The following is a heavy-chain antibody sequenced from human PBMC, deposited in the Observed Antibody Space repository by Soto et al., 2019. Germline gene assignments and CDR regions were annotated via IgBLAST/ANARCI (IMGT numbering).Heavy chain of an antibody. J-gene: IGHJ4*02. CDR1: GFTFSSYA. CDR3: AKLDYVLGSYPTSPFDY. CDR2: ISGSGGST. V-gene: IGHV3-23*01. D-gene: IGHD3-16*02. Sequence: PGGSLRLSCAASGFTFSSYAMSWVRQAPGKGLEWVSAISGSGGSTYYADSVKGRFTISRDNSKNTLYLQMNSLRAEDTAVYYCAKLDYVLGSYPTSPFDYWGQGTLVTVSS.